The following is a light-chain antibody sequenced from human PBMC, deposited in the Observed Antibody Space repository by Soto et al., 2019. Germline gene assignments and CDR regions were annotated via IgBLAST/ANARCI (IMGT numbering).Light chain of an antibody. CDR3: SAWDDSLNVLV. CDR1: SSNIGSKS. V-gene: IGLV1-44*01. CDR2: SNN. J-gene: IGLJ2*01. Sequence: QSVLTQPPSVSGTPGQRVNMSCSGSSSNIGSKSVSWYQHLPQTAPKILIYSNNQRPSGGPGRFSGSKSGTSASLAISGLQSADETQYYCSAWDDSLNVLVFGGGTKLTVL.